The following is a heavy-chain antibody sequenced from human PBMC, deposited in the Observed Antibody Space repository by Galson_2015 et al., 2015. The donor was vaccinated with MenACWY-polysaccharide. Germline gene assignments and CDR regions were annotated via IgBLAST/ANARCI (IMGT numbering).Heavy chain of an antibody. J-gene: IGHJ5*02. V-gene: IGHV3-74*01. Sequence: SLRLSCAASGFSFSTYWMHWVRHAPGKGLVWVSRINADGSATDYADSVRGRFTISRDNAKNTLYLEMNSLRAEDTAVYYCTKAGAKYFRGSSCYFNWFHPRGQGTLVTVSS. CDR2: INADGSAT. CDR3: TKAGAKYFRGSSCYFNWFHP. CDR1: GFSFSTYW. D-gene: IGHD2-15*01.